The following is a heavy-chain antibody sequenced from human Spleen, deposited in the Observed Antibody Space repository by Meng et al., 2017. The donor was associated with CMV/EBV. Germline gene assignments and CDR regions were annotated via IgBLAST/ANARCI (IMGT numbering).Heavy chain of an antibody. D-gene: IGHD2-2*01. CDR1: FTFSSYA. Sequence: FTFSSYAMSWVRQAPGKGLEWVSAISGSGGSTYYADSVKGRFTISRDNSKNTLYLQMNSLRAEDTAVYYCAKDRDIVVVPAAPNWFDPWGQGTLVTVSS. CDR3: AKDRDIVVVPAAPNWFDP. J-gene: IGHJ5*02. CDR2: ISGSGGST. V-gene: IGHV3-23*01.